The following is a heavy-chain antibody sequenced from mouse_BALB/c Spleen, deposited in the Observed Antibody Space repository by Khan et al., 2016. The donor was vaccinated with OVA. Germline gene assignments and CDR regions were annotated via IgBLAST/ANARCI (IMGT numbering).Heavy chain of an antibody. D-gene: IGHD1-2*01. J-gene: IGHJ4*01. V-gene: IGHV1S137*01. Sequence: QVQLQQSGPEVVRPVVSVTISCKGSGYTFTDYALHWVKQSRAKSLEWIGIISTYNVNTYYNQKFQGKATMTVDKSSSTAYMELARLTSEDSAIYYCARGDFLLRLRGMDYWGQGTLVTVSS. CDR2: ISTYNVNT. CDR3: ARGDFLLRLRGMDY. CDR1: GYTFTDYA.